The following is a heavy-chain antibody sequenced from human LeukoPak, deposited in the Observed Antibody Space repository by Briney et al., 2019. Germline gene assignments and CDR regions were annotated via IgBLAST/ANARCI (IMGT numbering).Heavy chain of an antibody. CDR1: GFTFSSYS. J-gene: IGHJ4*02. Sequence: PGGSLRLSCAASGFTFSSYSMNWVRQAPGKGLEWVSSISSSSSYIYYADSVKGRFTISRDNAKNSLYLQMNSLRAEDTAVYCCARDVRAVAAHFDYWGQGTLVTVSS. V-gene: IGHV3-21*01. CDR2: ISSSSSYI. CDR3: ARDVRAVAAHFDY. D-gene: IGHD6-19*01.